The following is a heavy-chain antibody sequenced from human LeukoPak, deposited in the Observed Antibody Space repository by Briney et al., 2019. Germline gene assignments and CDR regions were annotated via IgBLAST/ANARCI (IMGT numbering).Heavy chain of an antibody. J-gene: IGHJ6*02. CDR1: GGTFSSYA. V-gene: IGHV1-69*04. Sequence: SSVKVSCKASGGTFSSYAISWVRQAPGQGLEWMGRILPNLGIANHAQKIQGRVTIPADKSTSTDYMELSSLRSEDTAVYYCARTVVVAATGLYYYYGMDVWGQGTTVTVSS. CDR3: ARTVVVAATGLYYYYGMDV. CDR2: ILPNLGIA. D-gene: IGHD2-15*01.